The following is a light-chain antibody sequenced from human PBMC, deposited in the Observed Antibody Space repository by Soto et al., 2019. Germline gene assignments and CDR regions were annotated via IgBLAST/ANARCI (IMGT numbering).Light chain of an antibody. Sequence: EIVLTQSPGTLSLSPGERATLSCRASQSVSSSYLAWYQQKPGQAPRLLIYDASNRATGIPARFSGSGSGTDFTLTISSLEPEDFAVYYCQQRSNWPPAFGQGTRLAIK. V-gene: IGKV3D-20*02. CDR3: QQRSNWPPA. CDR1: QSVSSSY. J-gene: IGKJ5*01. CDR2: DAS.